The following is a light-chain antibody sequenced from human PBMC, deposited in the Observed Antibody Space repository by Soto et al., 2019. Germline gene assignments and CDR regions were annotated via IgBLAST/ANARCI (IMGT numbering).Light chain of an antibody. CDR3: QQYNNWPPWT. CDR2: DTS. J-gene: IGKJ1*01. CDR1: QSVSSN. Sequence: EIVMTQSPATLSVSPGERATLSCRASQSVSSNLAWYQQKPGQAPSLLIYDTSTRATGIPARFSGSGTGTEFSLTISSLQSEDFAVDYCQQYNNWPPWTFGQGAKVEIK. V-gene: IGKV3-15*01.